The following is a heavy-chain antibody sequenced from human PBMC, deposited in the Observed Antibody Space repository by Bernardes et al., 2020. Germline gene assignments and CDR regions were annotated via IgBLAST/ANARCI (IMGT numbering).Heavy chain of an antibody. J-gene: IGHJ4*02. CDR1: GDSLSGYQ. CDR2: AYFSGAT. V-gene: IGHV4-4*07. CDR3: ARDRYTSAYTSYFDY. D-gene: IGHD6-19*01. Sequence: SEPLSLTCSVSGDSLSGYQWSWIRQPAGKGLEWIGRAYFSGATNYNLSLKSRVTMSIDASKNQFSLEVTSVTAADTAVYYCARDRYTSAYTSYFDYWGQGTLVTVSS.